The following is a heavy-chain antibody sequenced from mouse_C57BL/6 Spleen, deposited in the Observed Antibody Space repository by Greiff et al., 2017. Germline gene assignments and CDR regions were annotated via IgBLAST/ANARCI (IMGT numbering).Heavy chain of an antibody. D-gene: IGHD2-4*01. Sequence: VQLQQSDAELVKPGASVKISCKVSGYTFTDHTIHWMKQRPEQGLEWIGYIYPRDGSTKYNEKFKGKATLTADKSSSTAYMQLNSLTSEDSAVYYCARAYDNDYWYFDVWGTGTTVTVSS. V-gene: IGHV1-78*01. CDR1: GYTFTDHT. J-gene: IGHJ1*03. CDR3: ARAYDNDYWYFDV. CDR2: IYPRDGST.